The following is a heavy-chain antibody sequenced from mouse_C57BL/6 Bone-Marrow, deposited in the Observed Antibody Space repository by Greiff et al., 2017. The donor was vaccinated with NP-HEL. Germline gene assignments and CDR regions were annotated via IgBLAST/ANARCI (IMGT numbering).Heavy chain of an antibody. V-gene: IGHV1-81*01. CDR1: GYTFTSYG. J-gene: IGHJ1*03. Sequence: QVQLQQSGAELARPGASVKLSCKASGYTFTSYGISWVKQRTGQGLEWIGEIYPRSGNTYYNEKFKGKATLTADKSSSTAYMELRSLTSEDSAVYFCFYGSSLYWYFDVWGTGTTVTVSS. CDR2: IYPRSGNT. D-gene: IGHD1-1*01. CDR3: FYGSSLYWYFDV.